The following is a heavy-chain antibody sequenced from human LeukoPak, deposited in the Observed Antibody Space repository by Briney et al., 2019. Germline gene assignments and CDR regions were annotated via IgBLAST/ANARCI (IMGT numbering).Heavy chain of an antibody. J-gene: IGHJ4*02. V-gene: IGHV3-11*01. CDR1: GFTFSDYY. D-gene: IGHD2-2*01. CDR2: ISSSGSTI. CDR3: ASSGVVPAAIDY. Sequence: GGSLRLSCAASGFTFSDYYMSWIRQAPGKGLGWVSYISSSGSTIYYADSVKGRFTISRDNAKNSLYLQMNSLRAEDTAVYYCASSGVVPAAIDYWGQGTLVTVSS.